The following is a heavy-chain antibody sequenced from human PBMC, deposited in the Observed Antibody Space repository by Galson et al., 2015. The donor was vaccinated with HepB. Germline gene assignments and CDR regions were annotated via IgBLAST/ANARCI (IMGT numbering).Heavy chain of an antibody. CDR3: TTDLGYCTSINCHKFYYYYMDV. V-gene: IGHV3-15*07. CDR2: IKSKTEGGTT. D-gene: IGHD2-2*02. CDR1: GFTFSNAW. Sequence: SLRLSCAASGFTFSNAWMNWVRQAPGKGLEWVGRIKSKTEGGTTDYAAPVKGRLSISRDDSKNTLYLQVNSLKTEDTAVYYCTTDLGYCTSINCHKFYYYYMDVWGKGTTVTVSS. J-gene: IGHJ6*03.